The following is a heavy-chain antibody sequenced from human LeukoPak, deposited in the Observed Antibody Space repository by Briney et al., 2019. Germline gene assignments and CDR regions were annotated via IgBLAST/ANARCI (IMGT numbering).Heavy chain of an antibody. CDR2: IYYNGNI. CDR3: ARLTADGVSDYFDS. V-gene: IGHV4-39*01. J-gene: IGHJ4*02. Sequence: KPSETLSLTCSVSGDSFISTNFSWGWIRQPPGKGLEWIGSIYYNGNIYTNSSLKSRVSLSVDTSNNQVSLNLNSVTAADTGLYYCARLTADGVSDYFDSWGQGTLVTVSS. D-gene: IGHD6-6*01. CDR1: GDSFISTNFS.